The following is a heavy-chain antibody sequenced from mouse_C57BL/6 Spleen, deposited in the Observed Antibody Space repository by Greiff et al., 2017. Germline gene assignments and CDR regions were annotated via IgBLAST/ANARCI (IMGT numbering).Heavy chain of an antibody. J-gene: IGHJ4*01. D-gene: IGHD2-2*01. V-gene: IGHV1-69*01. Sequence: VQLQQPGAELVMPGASVKLSCKASGYTFTSYWMHWVKQRPGQGLEWIGEIDPSDSYTNYNQKFKGKSTLTVDKSSSTAYRQLSSLTSEDSAVYYCARGGYYDAMDYWGQGTSVTVSS. CDR2: IDPSDSYT. CDR1: GYTFTSYW. CDR3: ARGGYYDAMDY.